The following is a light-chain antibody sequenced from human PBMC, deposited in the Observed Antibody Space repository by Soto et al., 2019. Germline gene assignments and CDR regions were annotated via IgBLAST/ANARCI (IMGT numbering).Light chain of an antibody. V-gene: IGLV2-14*03. CDR3: SSYTTTSAVA. Sequence: QSALTQPASVSGSPGQWITISCTGTSSDVGGYNYVSWYQQHPGKAPKLMIYNVTNRHSGVSYRFSGSKSGNTASLTISGLQAEDEADYYCSSYTTTSAVAFGGGTKVTVL. CDR2: NVT. CDR1: SSDVGGYNY. J-gene: IGLJ2*01.